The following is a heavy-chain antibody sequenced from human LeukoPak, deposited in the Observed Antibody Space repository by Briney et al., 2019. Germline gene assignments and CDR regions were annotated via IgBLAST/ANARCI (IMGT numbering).Heavy chain of an antibody. J-gene: IGHJ4*02. V-gene: IGHV3-30*04. Sequence: GGSLRLSCAASGFTFSSYAMHWVRQAPGKGLEWVAVISYDGSNKYYADSVKGRFTISRDNSKNTLYLQMNSLRAEDTAVYYCARSGIVVAVPYYFDYWGQGTLVTVSS. CDR3: ARSGIVVAVPYYFDY. CDR1: GFTFSSYA. D-gene: IGHD6-19*01. CDR2: ISYDGSNK.